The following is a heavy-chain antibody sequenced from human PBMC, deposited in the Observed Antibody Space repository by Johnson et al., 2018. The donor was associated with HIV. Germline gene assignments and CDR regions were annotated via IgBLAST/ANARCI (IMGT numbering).Heavy chain of an antibody. J-gene: IGHJ3*02. V-gene: IGHV3-7*05. Sequence: VQLVESGGGVVQPGGSMRLSCAASGFTFSSYWMSWVRQATGKGLEWMANIKQDGSEKYYVDSVRGRFTISRDNAKNSLYLQMNSLRAEDTAVYYCARDPDLDAFDIWGQGTMVTVSS. D-gene: IGHD1-14*01. CDR2: IKQDGSEK. CDR1: GFTFSSYW. CDR3: ARDPDLDAFDI.